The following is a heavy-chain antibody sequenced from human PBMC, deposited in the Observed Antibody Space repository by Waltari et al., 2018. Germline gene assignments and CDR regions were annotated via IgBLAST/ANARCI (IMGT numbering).Heavy chain of an antibody. Sequence: QVQLQQWGSGLFKPSETLSLTCAVYCGSFRCYYWSWIRQPPGKGLEWIGEINHSGSTNYNPSLKSRVTISVDTSKNQFSLKLSSVTTADTAVYYCARDQSETSFDYWGQGTLVTVSS. CDR1: CGSFRCYY. J-gene: IGHJ4*02. V-gene: IGHV4-34*01. CDR2: INHSGST. CDR3: ARDQSETSFDY.